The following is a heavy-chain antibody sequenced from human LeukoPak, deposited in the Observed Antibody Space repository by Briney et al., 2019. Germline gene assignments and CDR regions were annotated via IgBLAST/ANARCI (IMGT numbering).Heavy chain of an antibody. V-gene: IGHV3-7*01. D-gene: IGHD6-19*01. Sequence: GGSLRLCCTASGFSFSNHYMRWIRQAPGQGLEWVANINEDGSNKWHLGSVKGRFTVSRDNARNSLYLQMNSLRVEDTAVYYCTRVIVAVPGYFDYFDFWGQGVLVTVSS. CDR3: TRVIVAVPGYFDYFDF. CDR2: INEDGSNK. J-gene: IGHJ4*02. CDR1: GFSFSNHY.